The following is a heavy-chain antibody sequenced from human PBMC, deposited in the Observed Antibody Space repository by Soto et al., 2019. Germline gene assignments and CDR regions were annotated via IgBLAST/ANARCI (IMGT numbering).Heavy chain of an antibody. Sequence: SETLSLTCTVSGGSISSSSYYWGWIRQPPGKGLEWIGSIYYSGSTYYNPSLKSRVTISVDTSKNQFSLKLSSVTAADTAVYYCARLGGYILSQRGIDYWGQGTLVTVSS. J-gene: IGHJ4*02. CDR2: IYYSGST. D-gene: IGHD5-12*01. CDR1: GGSISSSSYY. V-gene: IGHV4-39*01. CDR3: ARLGGYILSQRGIDY.